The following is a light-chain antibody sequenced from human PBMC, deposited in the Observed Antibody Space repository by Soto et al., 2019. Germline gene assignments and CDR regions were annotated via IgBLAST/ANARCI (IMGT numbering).Light chain of an antibody. J-gene: IGLJ3*02. CDR3: SSYTSSYTWI. V-gene: IGLV2-14*03. CDR2: GVT. CDR1: TNDVGGYNY. Sequence: QSVLTQPASVSGSPGQSITISCSGTTNDVGGYNYVSWYQQHPGKAPKLLIYGVTDRPSGVSSRFSGSKSGNAASLTISGLQAEDERDYYCSSYTSSYTWIFGGGTKVTVL.